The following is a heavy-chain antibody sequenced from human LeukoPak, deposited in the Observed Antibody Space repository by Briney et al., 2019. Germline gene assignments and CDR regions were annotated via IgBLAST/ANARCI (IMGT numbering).Heavy chain of an antibody. CDR3: ASSSSGSYYNGFDI. V-gene: IGHV4-59*01. J-gene: IGHJ3*02. CDR1: GGSIRNYY. CDR2: IFYSGST. Sequence: ASETLSLTXSVSGGSIRNYYWTWIRQPPGKGLEWIGYIFYSGSTNDNPSLKSRVTISLDTSKNHFSLKLNSVTAADTAVYYCASSSSGSYYNGFDIWGQGTMVTVAS. D-gene: IGHD3-10*01.